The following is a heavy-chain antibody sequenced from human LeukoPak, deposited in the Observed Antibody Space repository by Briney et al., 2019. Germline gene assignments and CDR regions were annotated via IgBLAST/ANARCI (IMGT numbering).Heavy chain of an antibody. CDR2: ISSSSSTI. Sequence: GGSLRLSCAASGFTFSDYYMSWIRQAPGKGLEWVSYISSSSSTIYYADSVKGRFTISRDNAKNSLYLQMNSLRAEDTAVYYCASQYYDSSGPNYFDYWGQGTLVTVSS. V-gene: IGHV3-11*04. CDR1: GFTFSDYY. CDR3: ASQYYDSSGPNYFDY. J-gene: IGHJ4*02. D-gene: IGHD3-22*01.